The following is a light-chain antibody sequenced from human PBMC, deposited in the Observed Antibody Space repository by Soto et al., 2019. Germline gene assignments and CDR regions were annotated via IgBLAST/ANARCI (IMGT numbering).Light chain of an antibody. CDR2: WAS. CDR1: QTVLYSPNNKNY. Sequence: DIVMTQSPDSLAVSPGERATINCKSSQTVLYSPNNKNYLAWYQQRPGQSPKLLIYWASTRESGVPDRFSGSGSGTDFTLTINSLQAEDVAVYYCQQYYSNPQTFGQGTKVDIK. CDR3: QQYYSNPQT. V-gene: IGKV4-1*01. J-gene: IGKJ1*01.